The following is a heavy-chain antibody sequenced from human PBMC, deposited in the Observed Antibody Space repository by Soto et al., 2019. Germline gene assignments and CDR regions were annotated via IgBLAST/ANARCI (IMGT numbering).Heavy chain of an antibody. D-gene: IGHD1-26*01. V-gene: IGHV3-23*01. CDR2: ISGSGFKK. CDR3: SXNQGVELVPLATVDWFDP. CDR1: GFIFENFG. Sequence: GGSLRLSCAASGFIFENFGLSWVRQAPGKGLEWISSISGSGFKKYYADSVKGRFTISRDNSKSTVYLELNNLSAEDTAVYHCSXNQGVELVPLATVDWFDPWGQGPVVTVSS. J-gene: IGHJ5*02.